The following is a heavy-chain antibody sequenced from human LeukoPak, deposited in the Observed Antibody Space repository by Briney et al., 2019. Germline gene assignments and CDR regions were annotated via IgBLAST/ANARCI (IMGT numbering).Heavy chain of an antibody. D-gene: IGHD3-10*01. CDR1: GYTFTSYD. V-gene: IGHV1-8*03. Sequence: ASVKVSCKASGYTFTSYDINWVRQATGQGLEWMGWTNPNSGNTGYAQKFQGRVTITRNTSISTAYMELSSLRSEDTAVYYCARGNYYGSGSYYNFPSWYFDYWGQGTLVTVSS. J-gene: IGHJ4*02. CDR2: TNPNSGNT. CDR3: ARGNYYGSGSYYNFPSWYFDY.